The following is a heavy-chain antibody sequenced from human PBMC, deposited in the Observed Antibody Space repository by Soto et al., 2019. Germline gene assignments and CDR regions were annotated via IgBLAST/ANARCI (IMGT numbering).Heavy chain of an antibody. Sequence: PSETLSLTCTVSGGSMSSYYWSWIRQPPRKGLEWIGYIYYSGSTNYNPSLKSRVTMSVDTPKNQFSLKLSSVTAADTAVYYCARTWSPTRIRAFDIWGQGTMVTVSS. D-gene: IGHD2-15*01. CDR3: ARTWSPTRIRAFDI. CDR2: IYYSGST. J-gene: IGHJ3*02. CDR1: GGSMSSYY. V-gene: IGHV4-59*01.